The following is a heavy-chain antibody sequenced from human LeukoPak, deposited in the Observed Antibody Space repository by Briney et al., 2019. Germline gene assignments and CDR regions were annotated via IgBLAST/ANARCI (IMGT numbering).Heavy chain of an antibody. D-gene: IGHD3-22*01. CDR1: GGSISSGTYS. CDR3: ARRSTSGYYYFDY. V-gene: IGHV4-39*01. Sequence: SETLSLSCTVSGGSISSGTYSWAWIRQPPGKGLEWIGTIHYSGSTYYNPSLESRVTTSVDSSRNQFSLKLSSVTAADTAVYYCARRSTSGYYYFDYWGQGTRVTVSS. CDR2: IHYSGST. J-gene: IGHJ4*02.